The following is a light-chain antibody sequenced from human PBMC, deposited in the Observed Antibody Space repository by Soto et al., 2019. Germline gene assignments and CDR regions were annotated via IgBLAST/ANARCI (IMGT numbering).Light chain of an antibody. V-gene: IGLV3-1*01. CDR3: QAWDSSTVV. CDR2: QDS. CDR1: KLGDKF. J-gene: IGLJ2*01. Sequence: SSELTQPPSVSVSPGQTASITCAGDKLGDKFPCWYQQRPGQSPVLVIYQDSKRPSGIPERFPGSSSGNTATLTISGTEAMDEADYYCQAWDSSTVVFGRGTKVTVL.